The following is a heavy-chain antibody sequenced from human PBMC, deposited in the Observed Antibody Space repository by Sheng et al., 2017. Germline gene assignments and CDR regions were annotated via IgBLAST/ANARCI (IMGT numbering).Heavy chain of an antibody. Sequence: QVQLVESGGGVVQPGGSLRLSCAASGFTFSSYGMHWVRQAPGKGLEWVAFIRYDGSNKYYADSVKGRFTISRDNSKNTLYLQMNSLRAEDTAVYYCAKDHVLLWFRESEGPDYWGQGTLVTVSS. CDR3: AKDHVLLWFRESEGPDY. J-gene: IGHJ4*02. CDR2: IRYDGSNK. D-gene: IGHD3-10*01. CDR1: GFTFSSYG. V-gene: IGHV3-30*02.